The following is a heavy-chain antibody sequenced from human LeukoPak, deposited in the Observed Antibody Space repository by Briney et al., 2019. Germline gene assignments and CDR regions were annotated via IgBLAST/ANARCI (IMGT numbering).Heavy chain of an antibody. CDR2: IWFDGSNK. D-gene: IGHD6-13*01. CDR1: GFTFSDYH. CDR3: ASAAGPFDN. J-gene: IGHJ4*02. Sequence: PGGSLRLSCAASGFTFSDYHMSWIRQAPGKGLEWVAVIWFDGSNKYYADSVKGRFTISRDNSKNTLYLQMNSLRAEDTAVYYCASAAGPFDNWGQGTLVTVSS. V-gene: IGHV3-33*08.